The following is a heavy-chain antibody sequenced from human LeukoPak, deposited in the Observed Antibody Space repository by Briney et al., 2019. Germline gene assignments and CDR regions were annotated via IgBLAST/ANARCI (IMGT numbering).Heavy chain of an antibody. CDR3: ARRGFYYYYMDV. Sequence: SETLSLTCTVSGGSISSYYWSWIRQPPGKGLEWIGYNYTSGSTNYNPSLKSRVTISVDTSKNQFSLKLSSVTAADTAVYYCARRGFYYYYMDVWGKGTTVTVSS. D-gene: IGHD3-10*01. CDR1: GGSISSYY. CDR2: NYTSGST. J-gene: IGHJ6*03. V-gene: IGHV4-4*09.